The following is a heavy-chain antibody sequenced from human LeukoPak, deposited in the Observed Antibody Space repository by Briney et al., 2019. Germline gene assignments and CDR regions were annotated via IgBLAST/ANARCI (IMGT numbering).Heavy chain of an antibody. V-gene: IGHV1-18*01. CDR2: ISAYNGNT. Sequence: ASVKVSCKASGYTFTSYGISWVRQAPGQGLEWMGWISAYNGNTNYAQKLQGRVTMTTDTSTSTAYMELRSLRSDDTAVYYCARDMGIVGATHAFDIWGQGTMVTVSS. CDR1: GYTFTSYG. CDR3: ARDMGIVGATHAFDI. D-gene: IGHD1-26*01. J-gene: IGHJ3*02.